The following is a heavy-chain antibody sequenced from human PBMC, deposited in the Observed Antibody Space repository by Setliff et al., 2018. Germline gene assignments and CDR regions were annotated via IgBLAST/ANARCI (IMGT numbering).Heavy chain of an antibody. CDR3: ARVKGGRGFFDY. J-gene: IGHJ4*02. CDR1: GGSISSHY. V-gene: IGHV4-59*08. Sequence: SETLSLTCTVSGGSISSHYWSWIRQPPGKGLEWIGSIYYSGSTNYNPSLKSRVTISVDTSKNQFSLKLSSVTAADTAVYYCARVKGGRGFFDYWSQGTLVTVSS. D-gene: IGHD1-26*01. CDR2: IYYSGST.